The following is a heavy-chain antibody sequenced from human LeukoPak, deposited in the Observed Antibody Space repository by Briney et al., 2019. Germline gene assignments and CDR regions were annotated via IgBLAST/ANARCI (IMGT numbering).Heavy chain of an antibody. D-gene: IGHD6-13*01. CDR3: ARGYSSSWYSRYYYYYGMDV. CDR2: INTNTGNP. V-gene: IGHV7-4-1*02. CDR1: GYTFTSYA. J-gene: IGHJ6*02. Sequence: ASVKVSCKASGYTFTSYAMNWVRQAPGQGLEWMGWINTNTGNPTYAQGFTGRFVFSLDTSVSTAYLQISSLKAEDTAVYYCARGYSSSWYSRYYYYYGMDVWGQGTTVTVSS.